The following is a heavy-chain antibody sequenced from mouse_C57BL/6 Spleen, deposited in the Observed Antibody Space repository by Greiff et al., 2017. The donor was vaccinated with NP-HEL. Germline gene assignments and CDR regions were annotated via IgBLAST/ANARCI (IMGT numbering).Heavy chain of an antibody. CDR3: ARGRGSTVVFDY. J-gene: IGHJ2*01. CDR1: GFTFTRYW. CDR2: INPSSGYT. V-gene: IGHV1-7*01. D-gene: IGHD1-1*01. Sequence: QVQLQQSGADLAKPGASVKLSCKASGFTFTRYWMHWVNQRPGQGLEWIGYINPSSGYTKYQQKFKDKSTLTADKSSSTAYMQLSSLTYEDSAVYYGARGRGSTVVFDYWGQGTTLTGSS.